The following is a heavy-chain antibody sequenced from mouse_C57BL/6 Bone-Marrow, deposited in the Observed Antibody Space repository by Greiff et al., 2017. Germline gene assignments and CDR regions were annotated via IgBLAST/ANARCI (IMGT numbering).Heavy chain of an antibody. Sequence: EVQLQQSGAELVKPGASVTLSCTASGFNIQDYYMHWVKQRTEQGLEWIGRIDPEDGETKSAPKFQGKATITADTSSNTAYLQLSSLTSEDTAVYYCARDGSSYKYFDYWGQDTTLSSSS. V-gene: IGHV14-2*01. CDR3: ARDGSSYKYFDY. CDR1: GFNIQDYY. CDR2: IDPEDGET. J-gene: IGHJ2*01. D-gene: IGHD1-1*01.